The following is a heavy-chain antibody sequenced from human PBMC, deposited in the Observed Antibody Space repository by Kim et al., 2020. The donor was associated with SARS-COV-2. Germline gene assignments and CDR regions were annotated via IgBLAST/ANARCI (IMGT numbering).Heavy chain of an antibody. J-gene: IGHJ6*01. CDR3: AKGPSNYYGSGSLYYYYG. V-gene: IGHV3-9*01. CDR2: ISWNSGSI. Sequence: GGSLRLSCAASGFTFDDYAMHWVRQAPGKGLEWVSGISWNSGSIGYADSVKGRFTISRDNAKNSLYLQMNSLRAEDTALYYCAKGPSNYYGSGSLYYYYG. CDR1: GFTFDDYA. D-gene: IGHD3-10*01.